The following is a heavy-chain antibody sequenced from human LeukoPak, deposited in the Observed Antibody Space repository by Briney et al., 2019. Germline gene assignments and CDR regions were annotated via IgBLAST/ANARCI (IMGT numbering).Heavy chain of an antibody. J-gene: IGHJ4*02. Sequence: GGSLRLSXAASGFTFRSYGMHWVRQDPGKGLEGVAFIRYDGSNKYYADSVKGRFTISRDNSKHTLYLQMNSLRAEDTAVYYCAKGFIVVVPAAFDYWGQGTLVTVSS. CDR3: AKGFIVVVPAAFDY. CDR1: GFTFRSYG. V-gene: IGHV3-30*02. D-gene: IGHD2-2*01. CDR2: IRYDGSNK.